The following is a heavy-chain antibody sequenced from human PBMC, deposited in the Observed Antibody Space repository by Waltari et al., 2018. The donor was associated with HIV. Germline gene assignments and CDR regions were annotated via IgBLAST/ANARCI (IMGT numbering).Heavy chain of an antibody. CDR1: GFTFSSYG. J-gene: IGHJ4*02. V-gene: IGHV3-33*01. Sequence: QVQLVESGGGVVQPGRSLRLSCAASGFTFSSYGMHWVRQAPGKGLEWVAIIWYDGNNKCYADSVKGRFIISRDNSKNTLYLQMNSLRADDTAVYYCARDIQTAAGTLDYWGQGTLVTVSS. D-gene: IGHD6-13*01. CDR2: IWYDGNNK. CDR3: ARDIQTAAGTLDY.